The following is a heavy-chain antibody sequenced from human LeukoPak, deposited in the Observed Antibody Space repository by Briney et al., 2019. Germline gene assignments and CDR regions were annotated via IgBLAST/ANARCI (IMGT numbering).Heavy chain of an antibody. V-gene: IGHV1-2*02. D-gene: IGHD2-15*01. Sequence: GASVKDSCKASGYAFTGYYIHWVRQAPGQGLEWMGWINPNSGGTKYAQKFQGRVTMTRDTSNSTAYMELSRVRSDDTAVYYCAKGEAATQWGQGTLVTVSS. J-gene: IGHJ4*02. CDR3: AKGEAATQ. CDR2: INPNSGGT. CDR1: GYAFTGYY.